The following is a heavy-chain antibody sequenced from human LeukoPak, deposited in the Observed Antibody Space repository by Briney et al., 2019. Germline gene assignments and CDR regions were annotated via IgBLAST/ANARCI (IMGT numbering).Heavy chain of an antibody. CDR1: GFTFSDYY. Sequence: PGGSLRLSCAASGFTFSDYYMSWIRQAPGKGLEWVSYISSSGSTIYYADSVKGRFTISRDNAKNSLYLQMNSLRAEDTAVYYCARETYYYGSGSYYRVYGMDVWGQGTTVTVSS. CDR3: ARETYYYGSGSYYRVYGMDV. J-gene: IGHJ6*02. V-gene: IGHV3-11*01. D-gene: IGHD3-10*01. CDR2: ISSSGSTI.